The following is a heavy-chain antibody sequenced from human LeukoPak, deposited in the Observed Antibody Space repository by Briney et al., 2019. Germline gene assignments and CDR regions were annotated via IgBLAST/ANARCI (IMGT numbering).Heavy chain of an antibody. CDR2: IYYSGST. CDR3: ARLAPSNYHGGSGYLNY. Sequence: SETLSLTCPVSGGSISSSSYYWGWIRQPPGKGLEWIGNIYYSGSTNLNSSLKSRVTISVDTSKNQFSLKLSSVTAADTAVYYCARLAPSNYHGGSGYLNYWGQGTLVTVSS. J-gene: IGHJ4*02. D-gene: IGHD3-22*01. V-gene: IGHV4-39*01. CDR1: GGSISSSSYY.